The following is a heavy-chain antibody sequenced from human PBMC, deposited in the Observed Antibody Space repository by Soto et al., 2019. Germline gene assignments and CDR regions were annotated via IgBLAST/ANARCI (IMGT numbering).Heavy chain of an antibody. V-gene: IGHV1-18*04. D-gene: IGHD3-3*01. CDR3: ARDHAVLGFLEWRGVSFYGLDV. CDR2: ISGYNGNT. CDR1: GYALVNYG. Sequence: ASVKVSCKASGYALVNYGISWVRQAPGQGLEWMGWISGYNGNTNYAQTVQGRVTMTTDTSTNTAYMELRSLRSDDTAVYYCARDHAVLGFLEWRGVSFYGLDVWSQGTTVTVSS. J-gene: IGHJ6*02.